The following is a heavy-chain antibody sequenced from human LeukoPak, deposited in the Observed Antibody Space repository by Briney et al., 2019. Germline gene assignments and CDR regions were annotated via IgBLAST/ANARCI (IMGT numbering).Heavy chain of an antibody. CDR2: TRNKANSYTT. D-gene: IGHD1-14*01. J-gene: IGHJ4*02. V-gene: IGHV3-72*01. CDR3: ATTGSASGG. Sequence: GGSLRLSCAASGFTFSDHYMDWVRQAPGKGLELVGRTRNKANSYTTEYAASVKGRFTISRDDSKNSLYLQMNSLKTEDTAVYYCATTGSASGGWGQGTLFTVSS. CDR1: GFTFSDHY.